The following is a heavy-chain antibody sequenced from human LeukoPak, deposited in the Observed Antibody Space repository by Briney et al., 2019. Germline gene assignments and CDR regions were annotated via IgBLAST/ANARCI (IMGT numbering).Heavy chain of an antibody. Sequence: GGSLRLSCTASGFTFGDYAMSWVRQAPGKGLEWVGFIRSKAYGGTTEYAASVKGRFTISRDDSKSIAYLQMNSLKTEDTAVYYCTRVWELYYFDYWGQGTLVTVSS. CDR3: TRVWELYYFDY. CDR2: IRSKAYGGTT. CDR1: GFTFGDYA. D-gene: IGHD3-10*01. J-gene: IGHJ4*02. V-gene: IGHV3-49*04.